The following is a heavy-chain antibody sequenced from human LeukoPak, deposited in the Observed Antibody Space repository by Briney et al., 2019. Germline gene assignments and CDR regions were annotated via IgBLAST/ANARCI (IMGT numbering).Heavy chain of an antibody. CDR3: ARAYSNTDGFDI. V-gene: IGHV1-46*01. D-gene: IGHD4-11*01. CDR2: ISPISGST. CDR1: GYTLTSYF. J-gene: IGHJ3*02. Sequence: ASVKVSCKAVGYTLTSYFMHWVRQAPGQGLEWMGLISPISGSTTYAQKSQGRVTVTRDTSTRTVYMELSSLRSEDTARYYCARAYSNTDGFDIWGQGTMVTVSS.